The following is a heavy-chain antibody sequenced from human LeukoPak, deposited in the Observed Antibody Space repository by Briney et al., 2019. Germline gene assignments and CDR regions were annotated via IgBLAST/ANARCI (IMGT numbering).Heavy chain of an antibody. D-gene: IGHD3-22*01. J-gene: IGHJ4*02. CDR1: GYTFTAYY. CDR2: ISAYNGNT. CDR3: ARPAGRDYYDSSGYVLY. Sequence: ASVKVSCKASGYTFTAYYMHWVRQAPGQGLEWMGWISAYNGNTDYAQKFQGRVTVTTDTSTSTAYMELRSLRLDDTAVYYCARPAGRDYYDSSGYVLYWGQGTRVTVSS. V-gene: IGHV1-18*04.